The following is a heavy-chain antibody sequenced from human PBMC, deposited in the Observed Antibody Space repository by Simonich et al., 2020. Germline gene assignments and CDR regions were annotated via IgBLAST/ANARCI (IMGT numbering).Heavy chain of an antibody. CDR1: GGSISSYY. D-gene: IGHD2-2*01. CDR2: IYYSGST. Sequence: QVQLQESGPGLVKPSETLSLTCTVSGGSISSYYWSWIRQPPGKGLEWIGYIYYSGSTNYTPSLKSRVTISVDTSKNQFSLKLSSVTAADTAVYYCARGGRYCSSTSCYYYYYYMDVWGKGTTVTVSS. J-gene: IGHJ6*03. V-gene: IGHV4-59*12. CDR3: ARGGRYCSSTSCYYYYYYMDV.